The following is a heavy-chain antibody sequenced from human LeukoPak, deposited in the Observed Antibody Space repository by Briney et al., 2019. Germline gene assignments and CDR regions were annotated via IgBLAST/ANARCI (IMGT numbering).Heavy chain of an antibody. D-gene: IGHD2-2*01. CDR1: GGSISSSSYY. J-gene: IGHJ4*02. Sequence: SETLSLTCTVSGGSISSSSYYWGWIRQPPGKGLEWIGNIYYSGNTYCNPSLKSRVTILVDTSKNQFSLKLSSVTAADTAVYYCARGQGRKEVPAATHFYYWGQGTLVTVSS. V-gene: IGHV4-39*07. CDR3: ARGQGRKEVPAATHFYY. CDR2: IYYSGNT.